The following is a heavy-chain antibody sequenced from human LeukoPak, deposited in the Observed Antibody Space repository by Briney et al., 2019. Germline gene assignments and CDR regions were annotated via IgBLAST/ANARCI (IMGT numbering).Heavy chain of an antibody. D-gene: IGHD3-10*01. Sequence: GGSLRLSCAASGFTFSSYAIHWVRQAPGKGLEWVALISYDGDKKYYADSVKGRFTISRDNSKNTVYLQMNSLRAEDTAVYYCARGALTGPDYWGQGTLVTVSS. V-gene: IGHV3-30-3*01. CDR3: ARGALTGPDY. CDR2: ISYDGDKK. J-gene: IGHJ4*02. CDR1: GFTFSSYA.